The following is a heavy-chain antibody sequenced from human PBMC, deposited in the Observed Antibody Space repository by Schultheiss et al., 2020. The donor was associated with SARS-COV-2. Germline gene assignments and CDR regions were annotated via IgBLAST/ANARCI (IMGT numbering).Heavy chain of an antibody. CDR2: IYTSGST. D-gene: IGHD4-11*01. V-gene: IGHV4-59*10. CDR1: GGSFSGYY. J-gene: IGHJ4*02. Sequence: SETLSLTCAVYGGSFSGYYWSWIRQPAGKGLEWIGRIYTSGSTNYNPSLKSRVTISVDTSKNQFSLKLSSVTAADTAVYYCASIRLHRDYWGQGTLVTVSS. CDR3: ASIRLHRDY.